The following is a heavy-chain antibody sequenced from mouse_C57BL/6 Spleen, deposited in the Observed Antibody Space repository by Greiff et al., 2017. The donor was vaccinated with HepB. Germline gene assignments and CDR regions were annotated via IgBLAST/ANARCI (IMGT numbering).Heavy chain of an antibody. CDR1: GFTFSDYG. Sequence: EVQLVESGGGLVKPGGSLKLSCAASGFTFSDYGMHWVRQAPEKGLEWVAYISSGSSTIYYADTVKGRFTISRDNAKNTLFLQMTSLRSEDTAMYYCAKGDYDVYAMDYWGQGTSVTVSS. CDR3: AKGDYDVYAMDY. J-gene: IGHJ4*01. CDR2: ISSGSSTI. D-gene: IGHD2-4*01. V-gene: IGHV5-17*01.